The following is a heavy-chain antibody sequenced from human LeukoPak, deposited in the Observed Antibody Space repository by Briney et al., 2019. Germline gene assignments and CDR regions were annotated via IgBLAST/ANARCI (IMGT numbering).Heavy chain of an antibody. CDR2: IYYRGSA. CDR3: ARLLHDWFDS. D-gene: IGHD4-11*01. CDR1: GDSINSHY. Sequence: SETLSLTCTVSGDSINSHYWSWIRQPPGKGLEWLGYIYYRGSANYNPSLKSRVTISTDASKNQFSLKLTSVTAADTAVYYCARLLHDWFDSWGQGTLVTVSS. V-gene: IGHV4-59*08. J-gene: IGHJ5*01.